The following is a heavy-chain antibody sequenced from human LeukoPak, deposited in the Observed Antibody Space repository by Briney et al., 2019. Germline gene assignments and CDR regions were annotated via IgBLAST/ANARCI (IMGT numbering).Heavy chain of an antibody. CDR3: ARGAGDIVVVPAAYNWLDP. V-gene: IGHV4-59*01. D-gene: IGHD2-2*01. Sequence: SETLSLTCTVSGGSISSYYWSWIRQPPGKGLEWIGYIYYSGSTNYNPSLKSRVTISVDTSKNQFSLKLSSVTAADTAVYYCARGAGDIVVVPAAYNWLDPWGQGTLVTVSS. CDR2: IYYSGST. CDR1: GGSISSYY. J-gene: IGHJ5*02.